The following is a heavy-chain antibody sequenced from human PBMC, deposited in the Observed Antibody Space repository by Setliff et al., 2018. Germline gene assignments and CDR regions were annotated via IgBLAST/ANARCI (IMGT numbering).Heavy chain of an antibody. CDR1: GGSISDNGYF. CDR2: IYFGGNT. J-gene: IGHJ3*02. D-gene: IGHD1-26*01. V-gene: IGHV4-39*07. Sequence: SETLSLTCTVPGGSISDNGYFWGWVRQPPGKGLEWIGNIYFGGNTYFNPSFKSRVTMSIDTSNSQLSLKLSSGTAADTAIYYCARDASASDGRNAFDIWGQGTMVTVSS. CDR3: ARDASASDGRNAFDI.